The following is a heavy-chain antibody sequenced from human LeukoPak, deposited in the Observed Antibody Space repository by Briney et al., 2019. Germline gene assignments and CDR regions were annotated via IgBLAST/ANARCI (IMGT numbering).Heavy chain of an antibody. D-gene: IGHD3-10*01. V-gene: IGHV4-59*01. Sequence: PSETLSLTCSVSGGSINDFYWTWVRQPPGKGLEWIGHIYSDGRTEYNTSFKSRLSLSADTCTNHICLRLPSGPAAYTPFYFCAGDEDWVVRGAPSLWGQGALATVSS. J-gene: IGHJ4*02. CDR2: IYSDGRT. CDR3: AGDEDWVVRGAPSL. CDR1: GGSINDFY.